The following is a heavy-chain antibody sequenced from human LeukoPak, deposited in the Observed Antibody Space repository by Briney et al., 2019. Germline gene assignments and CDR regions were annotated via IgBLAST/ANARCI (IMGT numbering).Heavy chain of an antibody. V-gene: IGHV1-8*03. CDR3: ARLPSSSGSEDY. CDR2: MNPNSGNT. CDR1: GYTFTSYD. J-gene: IGHJ4*02. Sequence: ASVKVSCKASGYTFTSYDINWVRQATGQGLEWMGWMNPNSGNTGYAQKFQGRVTITRNTSISTAYMELSSLRSEDTAVYYCARLPSSSGSEDYWGQGTLVTVSS. D-gene: IGHD1-26*01.